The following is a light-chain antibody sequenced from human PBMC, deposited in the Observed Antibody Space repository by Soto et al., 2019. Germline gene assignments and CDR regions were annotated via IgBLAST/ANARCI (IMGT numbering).Light chain of an antibody. CDR2: KAS. CDR3: QHYNSYST. J-gene: IGKJ1*01. V-gene: IGKV1-5*03. Sequence: DIQMTQSPSTLSASVGDRVTITCRASQSISSWLAWYQQKPGKAAKLLIYKASSLESGVPSRFSGSGSGTEFTLTISSLQPDDFATYYCQHYNSYSTFGQGTKVEIK. CDR1: QSISSW.